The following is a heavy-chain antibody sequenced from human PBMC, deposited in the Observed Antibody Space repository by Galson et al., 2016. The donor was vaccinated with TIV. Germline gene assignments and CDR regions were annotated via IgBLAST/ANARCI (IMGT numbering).Heavy chain of an antibody. V-gene: IGHV1-18*04. CDR1: GYTFSYYG. Sequence: SVKVSCKASGYTFSYYGISWVRRAPGQGLEWMGWISSHSGNTDYAQKFQGRVTITRDTSANTVYMELSSLTSADTAVYYCARPPYCGGDCYKYDPWGQGTLVTVSS. CDR2: ISSHSGNT. J-gene: IGHJ5*02. D-gene: IGHD2-21*01. CDR3: ARPPYCGGDCYKYDP.